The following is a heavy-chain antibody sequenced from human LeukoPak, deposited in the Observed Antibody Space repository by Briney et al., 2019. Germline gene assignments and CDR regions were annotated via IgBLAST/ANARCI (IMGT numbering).Heavy chain of an antibody. J-gene: IGHJ6*03. Sequence: GVSLRLSCEASGFTFGNYVVIGGRLAPGKGLEWVSATTGSGGSTYYADSVKGRFTISRDNSKNTLYLQMNSLRAEDTAVYYCAKGVGYYYYMDVWGKGTTVTVSS. V-gene: IGHV3-23*01. CDR2: TTGSGGST. CDR3: AKGVGYYYYMDV. CDR1: GFTFGNYV.